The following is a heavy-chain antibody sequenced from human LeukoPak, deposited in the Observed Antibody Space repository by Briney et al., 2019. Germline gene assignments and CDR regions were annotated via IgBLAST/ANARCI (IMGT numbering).Heavy chain of an antibody. Sequence: GASVKVSCKASGYTFTSYYMHWVRQAPGQGLEWRGIINPSGGSTSYAQKFQGRVTMTRDTSTSTVYMELSSLRSEDTAVYYCARDGYYDSSGYSNDAFDIWGQGTMVTVSS. CDR3: ARDGYYDSSGYSNDAFDI. J-gene: IGHJ3*02. CDR2: INPSGGST. CDR1: GYTFTSYY. D-gene: IGHD3-22*01. V-gene: IGHV1-46*01.